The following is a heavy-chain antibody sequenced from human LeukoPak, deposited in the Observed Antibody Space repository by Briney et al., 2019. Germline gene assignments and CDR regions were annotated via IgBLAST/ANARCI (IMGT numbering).Heavy chain of an antibody. CDR2: INPNSGGT. D-gene: IGHD6-13*01. V-gene: IGHV1-2*02. J-gene: IGHJ4*02. CDR1: GYTFTGYY. Sequence: ASVTVSCKASGYTFTGYYMHWVRQAPGQGLEWMGWINPNSGGTNYAQKFQGRVTMTRDTSISTAYMELSRLRSDDTAAYYCARVKSSSWYVIDYWGQGTLVTVSS. CDR3: ARVKSSSWYVIDY.